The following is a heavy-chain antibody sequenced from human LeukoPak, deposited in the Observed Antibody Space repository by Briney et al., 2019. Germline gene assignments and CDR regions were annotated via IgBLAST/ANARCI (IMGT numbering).Heavy chain of an antibody. J-gene: IGHJ4*02. Sequence: GESLRLSCAASGFTFSSYAMSWVRQAPGKGLEWVSAISGSGGSTYYADSVKGRFTISRDNSKNTLYLQMNSLRAEDTAVYYCAKHRDNGDSSGYHDFDFWGQGTLVTVSS. CDR2: ISGSGGST. CDR3: AKHRDNGDSSGYHDFDF. D-gene: IGHD3-22*01. CDR1: GFTFSSYA. V-gene: IGHV3-23*01.